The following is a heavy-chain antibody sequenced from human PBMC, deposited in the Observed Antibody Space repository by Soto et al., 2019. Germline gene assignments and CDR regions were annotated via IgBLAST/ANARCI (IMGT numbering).Heavy chain of an antibody. Sequence: EASVKVSCKASGYTFTSYGISWVRQAPGQGLEWMGWISAYNGNTNYAQKLQGRVTMTTDTSTSTAYMELRSLRSDDTAVYYCARDVHDYGDYVFDYWGQGTLVTVSS. V-gene: IGHV1-18*04. D-gene: IGHD4-17*01. CDR3: ARDVHDYGDYVFDY. CDR1: GYTFTSYG. J-gene: IGHJ4*02. CDR2: ISAYNGNT.